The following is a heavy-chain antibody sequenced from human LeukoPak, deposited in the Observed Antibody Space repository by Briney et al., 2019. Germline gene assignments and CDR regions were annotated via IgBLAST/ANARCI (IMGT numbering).Heavy chain of an antibody. CDR2: TSYDGNNK. Sequence: PGGSLRLPCAASGFTFRSYGMHWVRQAPGKGLEWVAVTSYDGNNKYYADSVKGRFTISRDNSKNTLYLQMNSLRAEDTAVYYCAKVPRITMIVVVTPDYWDQGTLVTVSS. D-gene: IGHD3-22*01. CDR1: GFTFRSYG. J-gene: IGHJ4*02. CDR3: AKVPRITMIVVVTPDY. V-gene: IGHV3-30*18.